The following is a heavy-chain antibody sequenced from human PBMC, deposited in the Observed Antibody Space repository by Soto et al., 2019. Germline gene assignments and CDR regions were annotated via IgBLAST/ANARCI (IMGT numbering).Heavy chain of an antibody. D-gene: IGHD2-8*01. Sequence: ASVKLSCKASGYTFTSYGISWVRQAPGQGLEWMGWISAYNGNTNYAQKLQGRVTMTTDTSTSTAYMELRSLRSDDTAVYYCARGYCTNGVCYSDYWGQGTLVTVSS. CDR1: GYTFTSYG. CDR3: ARGYCTNGVCYSDY. CDR2: ISAYNGNT. J-gene: IGHJ4*02. V-gene: IGHV1-18*01.